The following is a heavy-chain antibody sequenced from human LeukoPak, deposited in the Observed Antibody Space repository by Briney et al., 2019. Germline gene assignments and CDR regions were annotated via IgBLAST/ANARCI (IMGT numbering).Heavy chain of an antibody. Sequence: ASVKVSCKVSGYTLTGLSMHWVRQAPGQGLEWMGWISAYNGNTNYAQKLQGRVTMTTDTSTSTAYMELRSLRSDDTAVYYCARGRVGATDYWGQGTLVTVSS. CDR3: ARGRVGATDY. D-gene: IGHD1-26*01. V-gene: IGHV1-18*01. CDR1: GYTLTGLS. CDR2: ISAYNGNT. J-gene: IGHJ4*02.